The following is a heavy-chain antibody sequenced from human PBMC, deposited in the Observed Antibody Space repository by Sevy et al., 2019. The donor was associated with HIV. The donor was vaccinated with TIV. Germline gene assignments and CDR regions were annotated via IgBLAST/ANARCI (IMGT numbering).Heavy chain of an antibody. V-gene: IGHV3-23*01. CDR2: ISGSGGST. Sequence: GGSLRLSCAASGFTFSSYAMSWVRQAPGKGLEWVSAISGSGGSTYYADSVKGRFTISRDNSKNTLYLQMNSLRAEDTAVDYCAKDLRGSSSGYNGFDPWGQGTLVTVSS. CDR1: GFTFSSYA. D-gene: IGHD6-13*01. CDR3: AKDLRGSSSGYNGFDP. J-gene: IGHJ5*02.